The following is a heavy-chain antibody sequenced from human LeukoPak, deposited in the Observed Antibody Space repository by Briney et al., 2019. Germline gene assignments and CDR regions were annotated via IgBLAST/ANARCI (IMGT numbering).Heavy chain of an antibody. Sequence: GRSLRLSCAASGFTFSSYGMHWVRQAPGKGLEWVAVIWYDGSNKYYADSVKGRFTISRDNSKNTLYLQMNSLRAEDTAVYYCAKGRDRWEYYFDYWGQGTLVTVSS. CDR2: IWYDGSNK. CDR3: AKGRDRWEYYFDY. J-gene: IGHJ4*02. CDR1: GFTFSSYG. D-gene: IGHD1-26*01. V-gene: IGHV3-33*06.